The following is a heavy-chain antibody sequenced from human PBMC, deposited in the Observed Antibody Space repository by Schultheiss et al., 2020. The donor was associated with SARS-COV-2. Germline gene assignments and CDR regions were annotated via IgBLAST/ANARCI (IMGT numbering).Heavy chain of an antibody. Sequence: GGSLRLSCAASGFTFSSYGMHWVRQAPGKGLEWVAVIWYDGSNKYYADSVKGRFTISRDNSKNTLYLQMNSLRAEDTAVYYCASDGSGSYYGWFDPWGQGTLVTVSS. CDR2: IWYDGSNK. J-gene: IGHJ5*02. V-gene: IGHV3-33*01. CDR3: ASDGSGSYYGWFDP. CDR1: GFTFSSYG. D-gene: IGHD3-10*01.